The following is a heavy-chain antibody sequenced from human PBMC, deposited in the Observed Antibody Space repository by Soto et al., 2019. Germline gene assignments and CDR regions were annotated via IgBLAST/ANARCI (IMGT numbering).Heavy chain of an antibody. J-gene: IGHJ4*02. D-gene: IGHD3-22*01. CDR3: AKESHYYDSSGYPPLHY. CDR2: ISDDGRSD. V-gene: IGHV3-30*18. Sequence: GGSLRLSCAASGFIFRNSGMHWVRQAPGEGLEWVAVISDDGRSDYYADSVRGRLTISRDNSKNTVYLQVNSLREEDTAVYYCAKESHYYDSSGYPPLHYWGQGTLVTVSS. CDR1: GFIFRNSG.